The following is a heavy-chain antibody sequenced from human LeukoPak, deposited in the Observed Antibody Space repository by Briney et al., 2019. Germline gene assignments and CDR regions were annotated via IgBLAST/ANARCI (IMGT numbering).Heavy chain of an antibody. CDR1: GGSISSYY. Sequence: PSETLSLTCTVSGGSISSYYWSWIRQPAGKGLEWIGRIYTSGSTNYNPSLKSRVTMSVDTSKNQLSLKLSSVTAADTAVYYCARDTSGSYFWDTDAFDIWGQGTMVAVSS. J-gene: IGHJ3*02. CDR2: IYTSGST. CDR3: ARDTSGSYFWDTDAFDI. V-gene: IGHV4-4*07. D-gene: IGHD1-26*01.